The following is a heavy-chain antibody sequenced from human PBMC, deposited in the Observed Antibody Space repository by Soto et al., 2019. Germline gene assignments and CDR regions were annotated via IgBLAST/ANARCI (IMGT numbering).Heavy chain of an antibody. J-gene: IGHJ6*01. Sequence: GESLKISCKGSGYSFTSYWIGWVRQMPGKGLEWMGIIYPGDSDTRYSPSFQGQVTISADKSISTAYLRWSSLKTSDTAMYYCARFCYSYGMDVWGQGTKVTVSS. V-gene: IGHV5-51*01. CDR2: IYPGDSDT. CDR1: GYSFTSYW. CDR3: ARFCYSYGMDV.